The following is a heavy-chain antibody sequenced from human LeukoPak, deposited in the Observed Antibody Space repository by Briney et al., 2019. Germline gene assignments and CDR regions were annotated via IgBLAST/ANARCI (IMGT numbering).Heavy chain of an antibody. J-gene: IGHJ4*02. CDR3: ARDPGGVVYFDY. V-gene: IGHV3-33*01. Sequence: PGGSLRLSCAVSGFTFSNYDMHWVRQAPGKGLEWVAVIWYDGSNKYYADSMKGRFTISRDNSKNTLYLQMNTLRAEDTAVYYCARDPGGVVYFDYWGQGTLVTVSS. CDR2: IWYDGSNK. CDR1: GFTFSNYD. D-gene: IGHD2-8*01.